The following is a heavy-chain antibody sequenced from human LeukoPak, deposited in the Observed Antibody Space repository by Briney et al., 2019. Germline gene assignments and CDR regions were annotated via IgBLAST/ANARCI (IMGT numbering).Heavy chain of an antibody. CDR3: ARVRYYDSSGYYDTPSAFDY. CDR1: GGSISSGGHY. D-gene: IGHD3-22*01. V-gene: IGHV4-31*03. Sequence: SQTLSLTCTVSGGSISSGGHYWSWIRQHPGKGLEWIGYIYYSGSTYYNPSLRSRVTISVDTSKNQFSLKLSSVTAADTAVYYCARVRYYDSSGYYDTPSAFDYWGQGTLVTVSS. CDR2: IYYSGST. J-gene: IGHJ4*02.